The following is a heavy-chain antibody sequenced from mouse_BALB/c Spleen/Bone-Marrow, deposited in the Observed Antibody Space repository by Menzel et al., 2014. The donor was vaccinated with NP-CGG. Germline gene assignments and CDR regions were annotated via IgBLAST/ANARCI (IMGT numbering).Heavy chain of an antibody. V-gene: IGHV1-77*01. CDR2: IYLGSGST. CDR3: ARGLGLLYYIMDY. D-gene: IGHD3-1*01. CDR1: GYTFTDYV. J-gene: IGHJ4*01. Sequence: VHLVESGPELVKPGASVKMSCKASGYTFTDYVITWVKQRTGQGLEWIGEIYLGSGSTYYNEKFKGKAALTADKSSNTAYMQLSSLTSEDSAVYFRARGLGLLYYIMDYWGQGTSVTVSS.